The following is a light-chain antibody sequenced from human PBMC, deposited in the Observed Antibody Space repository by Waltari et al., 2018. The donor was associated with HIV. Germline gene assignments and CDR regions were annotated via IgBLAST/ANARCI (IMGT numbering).Light chain of an antibody. CDR2: DTS. Sequence: VLTQPPSVSVAPGQTARITCGGNNIGSYTVHWYQQKPGQAPRTLIYDTSYKHSWTPARFSGSLLGGKAALTLSGAQPEDEADYYCLLYYSGARVFGGGTRLTVL. CDR3: LLYYSGARV. J-gene: IGLJ2*01. CDR1: NIGSYT. V-gene: IGLV7-46*01.